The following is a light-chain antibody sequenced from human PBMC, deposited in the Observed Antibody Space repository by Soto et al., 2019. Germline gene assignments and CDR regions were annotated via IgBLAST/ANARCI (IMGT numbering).Light chain of an antibody. CDR1: SSDVGGYNY. CDR3: RSHTSYNTRV. CDR2: EVS. J-gene: IGLJ1*01. V-gene: IGLV2-14*01. Sequence: QSVLTQPASVSGSPGQSIAISCTGTSSDVGGYNYVSWYQQHPGKAPKLMIHEVSNRPSGVSDRFSGSKSGNTASLTISGLQAYDEADYYCRSHTSYNTRVFGTGTKVTVL.